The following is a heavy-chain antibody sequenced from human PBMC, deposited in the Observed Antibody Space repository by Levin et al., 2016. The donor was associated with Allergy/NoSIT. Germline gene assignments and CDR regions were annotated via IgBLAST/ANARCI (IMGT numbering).Heavy chain of an antibody. CDR3: ARGKMDWLLLPYYYYYGMDV. CDR1: GFTFSSYW. Sequence: GESLKISCAASGFTFSSYWMHWVRQAPGKGLVWVSRINSDGSSTSYADSVKGRFTISRDNAKNTLYLQMNSLRAEDTAVYYCARGKMDWLLLPYYYYYGMDVWGQGTTVTVSS. CDR2: INSDGSST. D-gene: IGHD3/OR15-3a*01. J-gene: IGHJ6*02. V-gene: IGHV3-74*01.